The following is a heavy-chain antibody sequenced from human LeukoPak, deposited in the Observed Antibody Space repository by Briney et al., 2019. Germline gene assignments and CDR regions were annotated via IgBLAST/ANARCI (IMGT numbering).Heavy chain of an antibody. CDR2: IYRSGTT. J-gene: IGHJ6*03. D-gene: IGHD6-19*01. V-gene: IGHV4-38-2*02. CDR1: GYSISSGYS. Sequence: SETLSLTCTVSGYSISSGYSWGWIRQPPGKGREGIGSIYRSGTTYYNPSLKRRVTISVDTSKNPLSLKLTSVTAADTAVYYCASSSYSTGWFLNYYYYYYMDVWGKGTTVTVSS. CDR3: ASSSYSTGWFLNYYYYYYMDV.